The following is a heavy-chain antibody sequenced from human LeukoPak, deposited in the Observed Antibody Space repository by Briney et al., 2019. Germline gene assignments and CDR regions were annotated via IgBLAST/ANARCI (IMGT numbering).Heavy chain of an antibody. D-gene: IGHD6-19*01. CDR1: GYTFTSYD. V-gene: IGHV1-8*01. Sequence: RASVKVSCKASGYTFTSYDINWARQATGQGLEWMGWMNPNSGNTGYAQKFQGRVTMTRNTSISTAYMELSSLRSEDTAVYYCARGRGSGHKENWFDPWGQGTLVTVSS. CDR2: MNPNSGNT. J-gene: IGHJ5*02. CDR3: ARGRGSGHKENWFDP.